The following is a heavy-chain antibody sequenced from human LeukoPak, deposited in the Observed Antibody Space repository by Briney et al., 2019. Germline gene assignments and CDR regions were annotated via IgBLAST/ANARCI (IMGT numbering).Heavy chain of an antibody. CDR1: GFTFSSYG. CDR2: ISYDGSNK. D-gene: IGHD3-10*01. Sequence: GRPLRLSCAASGFTFSSYGMHWVRQAPGKGLEWVAVISYDGSNKYYADSVKGRFTISRDNSKNTLYLQMNSLRAEDTAVYYCAGPMVYFDYWGQGTLVTVSS. CDR3: AGPMVYFDY. V-gene: IGHV3-30*03. J-gene: IGHJ4*02.